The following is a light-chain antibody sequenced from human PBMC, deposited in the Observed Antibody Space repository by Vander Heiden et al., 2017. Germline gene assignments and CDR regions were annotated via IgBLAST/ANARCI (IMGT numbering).Light chain of an antibody. J-gene: IGLJ3*02. CDR3: AAWDDSLSGWV. Sequence: QSVLTLPPSASVTPGQRVSIPCSGSSPNIGNNYVCWYQQLPGTAPKLLICRNNRRPSGVPDRFSGSKSGTSASLAISGHRSEDEDDYYCAAWDDSLSGWVFGGGTKLTVL. CDR1: SPNIGNNY. V-gene: IGLV1-47*01. CDR2: RNN.